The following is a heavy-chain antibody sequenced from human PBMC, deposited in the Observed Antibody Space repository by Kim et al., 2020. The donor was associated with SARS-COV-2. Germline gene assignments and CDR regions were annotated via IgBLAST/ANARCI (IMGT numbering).Heavy chain of an antibody. V-gene: IGHV3-7*01. CDR2: IKEDGSEK. D-gene: IGHD3-10*01. CDR1: GFTFSAHW. Sequence: LSLTCAASGFTFSAHWMSWARQAPGKGLEWVANIKEDGSEKFYVDSVKGRFTVSRDSAKNSLYLQMTSLRVEDTAVYYCVGSGVGSTWGQGTLVTVSS. CDR3: VGSGVGST. J-gene: IGHJ5*02.